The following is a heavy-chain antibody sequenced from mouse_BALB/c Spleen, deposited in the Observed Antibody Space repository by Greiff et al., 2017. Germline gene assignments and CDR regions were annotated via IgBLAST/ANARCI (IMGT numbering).Heavy chain of an antibody. CDR2: INSNGGST. CDR3: ARRNPSWFAY. CDR1: GFTFSSYY. J-gene: IGHJ3*01. Sequence: EVQGVESGGGLVKLGGSLKLSCAASGFTFSSYYMSWVRQTPEKRLELVAAINSNGGSTYYPDTVKGRFTISRDNAKNTLYLQMSSLKSEDTALYYCARRNPSWFAYWGQGTLVTVSA. V-gene: IGHV5-6-2*01.